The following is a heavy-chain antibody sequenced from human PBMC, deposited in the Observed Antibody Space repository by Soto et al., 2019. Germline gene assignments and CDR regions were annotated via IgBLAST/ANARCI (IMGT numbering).Heavy chain of an antibody. Sequence: QVHLVQSGAEVKKPGASVKVSCKASGYTFTSYDINWVRQVAGQGLEWMGWMNPNSGDTAYAQEFQGRVTMSRNTSISIAYMELSSLRPADTAVYYCARGLKMRRVFGLKTYYYYYMDVWGKGTTVTLSS. CDR3: ARGLKMRRVFGLKTYYYYYMDV. CDR1: GYTFTSYD. J-gene: IGHJ6*03. D-gene: IGHD6-13*01. V-gene: IGHV1-8*01. CDR2: MNPNSGDT.